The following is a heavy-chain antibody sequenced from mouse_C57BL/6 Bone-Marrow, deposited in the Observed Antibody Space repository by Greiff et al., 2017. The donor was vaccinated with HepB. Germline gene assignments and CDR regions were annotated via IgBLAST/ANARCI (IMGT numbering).Heavy chain of an antibody. D-gene: IGHD2-5*01. V-gene: IGHV5-16*01. Sequence: EVKLVESEGGLVQPGSSMKLSCTASGFTFSDYYMAWVRQVPEKGLEWVAKINYDGSSTYYLDSLKSRFIISRDNAKNILYLQMSSLKSEDTATYYCAGVSYSSNFFDDWGQGTTLTVSS. CDR1: GFTFSDYY. CDR3: AGVSYSSNFFDD. CDR2: INYDGSST. J-gene: IGHJ2*01.